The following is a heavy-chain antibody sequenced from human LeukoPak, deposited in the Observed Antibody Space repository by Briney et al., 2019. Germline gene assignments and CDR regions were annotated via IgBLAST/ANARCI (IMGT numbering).Heavy chain of an antibody. Sequence: SGPTLVNPTQTLTLTCTFSGFSLSTSGPGVGWIRQPPGKALERLALNYWHDDKRYSPSLTTRLPFTKDTCNIQVVLTMTNMYPAETATYYCAHRLYGSGSYYDWFDPWGQGTLVTVSS. D-gene: IGHD3-10*01. CDR2: NYWHDDK. V-gene: IGHV2-5*01. CDR3: AHRLYGSGSYYDWFDP. CDR1: GFSLSTSGPG. J-gene: IGHJ5*02.